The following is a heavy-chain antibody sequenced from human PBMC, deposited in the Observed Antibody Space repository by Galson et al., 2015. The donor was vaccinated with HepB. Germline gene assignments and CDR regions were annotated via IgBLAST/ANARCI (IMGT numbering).Heavy chain of an antibody. V-gene: IGHV3-48*01. CDR3: ARDDNRLVRVGLDY. J-gene: IGHJ4*02. CDR2: ISSSSSTI. Sequence: SLRLSCAASGFTFSGYSMNWVRQAPGKGLEWVSYISSSSSTIYYADSVKGRFTISRDNAKNSLYLQMNSLRAEDTAVYYCARDDNRLVRVGLDYWGQGTLVTVSS. CDR1: GFTFSGYS. D-gene: IGHD6-19*01.